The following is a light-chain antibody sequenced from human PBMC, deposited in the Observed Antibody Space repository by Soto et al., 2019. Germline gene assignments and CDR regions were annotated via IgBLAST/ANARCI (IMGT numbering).Light chain of an antibody. J-gene: IGKJ1*01. CDR3: QKCHSPPYT. CDR2: GAS. CDR1: QTITSY. V-gene: IGKV1-39*01. Sequence: DIRMTQSPSSLSASVGDRVTITCRASQTITSYLNWYHQKPGKAPKLQIYGASKLQSGVPSRFSGSGSGSDFTLTISSLQPADFATYYCQKCHSPPYTFGQGAKVEV.